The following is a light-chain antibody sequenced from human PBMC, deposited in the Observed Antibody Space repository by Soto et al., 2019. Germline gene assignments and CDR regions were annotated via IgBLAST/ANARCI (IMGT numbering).Light chain of an antibody. J-gene: IGKJ4*01. CDR2: GAT. Sequence: ETVLTQSPGTLSLSPGERATLSCRASQSVSSSYLAWYQQKPGQAPRLLIYGATSRATGIPDRFSGSGSGTDFTLTIRRVEPEDFAVYYCQQDGSLPLTFGGGTKLEIK. CDR1: QSVSSSY. V-gene: IGKV3-20*01. CDR3: QQDGSLPLT.